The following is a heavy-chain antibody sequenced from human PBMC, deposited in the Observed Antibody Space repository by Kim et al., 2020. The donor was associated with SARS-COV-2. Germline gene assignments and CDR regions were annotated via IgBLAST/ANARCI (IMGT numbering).Heavy chain of an antibody. CDR3: AKDKRSGVLRYFDWPLYGMDV. CDR2: ISGSGGST. Sequence: GGSLRLSCAASGFTFSSYAMSWVRQAPGKGLEWVSAISGSGGSTYYADSVKGRFTISRDNSKNTLYLQMNSLRAEDTAVYYCAKDKRSGVLRYFDWPLYGMDVWGQGTTVTVSS. J-gene: IGHJ6*01. D-gene: IGHD3-9*01. V-gene: IGHV3-23*01. CDR1: GFTFSSYA.